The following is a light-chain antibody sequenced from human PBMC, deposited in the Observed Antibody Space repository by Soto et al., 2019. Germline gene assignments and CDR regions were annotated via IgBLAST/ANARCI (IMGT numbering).Light chain of an antibody. CDR3: SSYTSTHTLI. CDR2: DVS. V-gene: IGLV2-14*03. J-gene: IGLJ2*01. Sequence: QSALTQPASVSGSPGQSITISCTGTSSDVGGYNSVSWYQQHPDKAPQLKIFDVSNRPSGISDRFSGSKSGNTASLTTSGLQAEDEADYYCSSYTSTHTLIFGGGTKVTVL. CDR1: SSDVGGYNS.